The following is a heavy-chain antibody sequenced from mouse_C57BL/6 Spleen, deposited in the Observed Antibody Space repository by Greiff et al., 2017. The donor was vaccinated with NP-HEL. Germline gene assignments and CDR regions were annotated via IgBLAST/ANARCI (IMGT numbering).Heavy chain of an antibody. D-gene: IGHD1-1*01. Sequence: EVKLVESGPGLVKPSQSLSLTCSVTGYSITSGYYWNWIRQFPGNKLEWMGYISYDGSNNYNPSLKNRISITRDTSKNQFFLKLNSVTTEDTATYYCAREITTVPDYFDYWGQGTTLTVSS. V-gene: IGHV3-6*01. J-gene: IGHJ2*01. CDR3: AREITTVPDYFDY. CDR1: GYSITSGYY. CDR2: ISYDGSN.